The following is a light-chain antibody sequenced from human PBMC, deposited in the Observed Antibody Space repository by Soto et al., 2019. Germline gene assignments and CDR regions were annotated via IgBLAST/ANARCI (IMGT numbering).Light chain of an antibody. CDR3: SSYASNGDVL. CDR1: SSDVGTYEY. J-gene: IGLJ2*01. V-gene: IGLV2-14*03. Sequence: QSALHQPASVSGAPGHSITISCTGTSSDVGTYEYVSWYQHHPGKAPKLMIYDVSNRPSGVSDRFSGSKSGNTASLTISGLQAEDEAYYYCSSYASNGDVLFGGGTKLTVL. CDR2: DVS.